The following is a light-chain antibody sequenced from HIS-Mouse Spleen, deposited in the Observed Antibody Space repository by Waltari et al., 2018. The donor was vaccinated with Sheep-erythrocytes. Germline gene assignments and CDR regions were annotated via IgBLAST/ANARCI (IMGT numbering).Light chain of an antibody. J-gene: IGKJ5*01. CDR3: QQANSFPNT. Sequence: DIQLTQSPSSVSASVGDRVTITCRASQGISSWLAWYQQKPGKAPKLLIYAASSFQRGVASRFSGSGSVTYFTLTISSLQPEHFATYYCQQANSFPNTFGQGTRLEIK. CDR1: QGISSW. CDR2: AAS. V-gene: IGKV1-12*01.